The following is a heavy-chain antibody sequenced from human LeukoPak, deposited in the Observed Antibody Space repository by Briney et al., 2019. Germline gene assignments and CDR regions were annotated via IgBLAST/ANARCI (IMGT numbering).Heavy chain of an antibody. Sequence: QTLSLTXTFSGFSLSTSGMCVSWIRQPPGKALEWLARIDWDDDKYYNTSLKTRPTISKNTSKNQVVLTMTNMDPVDTATYYCARTLNPDYYDSSGCFDNWFDPWGQGNLVTVSS. J-gene: IGHJ5*02. CDR3: ARTLNPDYYDSSGCFDNWFDP. CDR1: GFSLSTSGMC. V-gene: IGHV2-70*11. CDR2: IDWDDDK. D-gene: IGHD3-22*01.